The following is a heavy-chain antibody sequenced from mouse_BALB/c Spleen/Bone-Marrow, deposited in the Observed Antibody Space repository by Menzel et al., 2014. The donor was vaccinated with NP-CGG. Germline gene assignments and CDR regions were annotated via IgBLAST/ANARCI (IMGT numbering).Heavy chain of an antibody. Sequence: EVQLVESGPELVKPGASVKISCKASGYSFTGYYMHWVKQSHGNSLDWIGDIYSYNGVSSYNQKFKGKATLTVDKSSSTAYMELRSLTSDDSAVYYCESRGEYFDVWGAGTTVTVSS. CDR1: GYSFTGYY. J-gene: IGHJ1*01. CDR2: IYSYNGVS. V-gene: IGHV1-31*01. CDR3: ESRGEYFDV.